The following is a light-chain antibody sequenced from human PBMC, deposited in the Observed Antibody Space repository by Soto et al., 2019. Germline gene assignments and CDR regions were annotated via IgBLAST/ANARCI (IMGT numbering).Light chain of an antibody. CDR2: EVS. Sequence: QSALTQPASVSGSPGQSITISCTGTSSDVGGYNYVSWYQQHPGKVPNLIIYEVSNRPSGVSNRFSGSKSGNTASLTISGLQAEDEADYYCASWDDNLNGPVFGRGTKLTVL. CDR3: ASWDDNLNGPV. CDR1: SSDVGGYNY. J-gene: IGLJ2*01. V-gene: IGLV2-14*01.